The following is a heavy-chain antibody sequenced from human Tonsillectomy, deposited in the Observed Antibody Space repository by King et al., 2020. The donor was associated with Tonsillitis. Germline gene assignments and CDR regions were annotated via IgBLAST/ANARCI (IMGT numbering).Heavy chain of an antibody. V-gene: IGHV3-30*04. D-gene: IGHD2-8*01. Sequence: VQLVESGGGVVQPGRSLRLSCAASGFTFSSYAMHWVRQAPGKGLEWVAVISYDGSNKYYADSVKGRFTISRDNSKNTLYLQMNSLRPEDRAVYYCAGDQGGYCTHGVCSPFDYWGQGTRVTVSS. CDR1: GFTFSSYA. CDR3: AGDQGGYCTHGVCSPFDY. J-gene: IGHJ4*02. CDR2: ISYDGSNK.